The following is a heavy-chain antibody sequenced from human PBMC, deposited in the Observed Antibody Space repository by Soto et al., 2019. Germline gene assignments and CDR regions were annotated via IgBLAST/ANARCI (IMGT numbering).Heavy chain of an antibody. J-gene: IGHJ3*02. CDR2: ISYDGSNK. CDR3: ARWGYETYNWNYAQGRAFDI. CDR1: GFTFSSYA. Sequence: PGGSLRLSCAASGFTFSSYAMHWVLQAPGKGLEWVAVISYDGSNKYYADSVKGRFTISRDNSKNTLYLQMNSLRAEDTAVYYCARWGYETYNWNYAQGRAFDIWGQGTMVTVSS. D-gene: IGHD1-7*01. V-gene: IGHV3-30-3*01.